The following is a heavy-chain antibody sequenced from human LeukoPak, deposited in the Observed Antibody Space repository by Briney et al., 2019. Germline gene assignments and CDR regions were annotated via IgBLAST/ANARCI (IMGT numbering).Heavy chain of an antibody. CDR1: GGSINNYY. D-gene: IGHD5-24*01. CDR3: ASSREMATITPFDY. J-gene: IGHJ4*02. CDR2: IYYSGST. V-gene: IGHV4-59*08. Sequence: PSETLSLTCTVSGGSINNYYWSWIRQPPGKGLEWIGCIYYSGSTNYNPSLKSRLTISVETSKNQFSLKLSSVTAADTAVYYCASSREMATITPFDYWGQGTLVAVSS.